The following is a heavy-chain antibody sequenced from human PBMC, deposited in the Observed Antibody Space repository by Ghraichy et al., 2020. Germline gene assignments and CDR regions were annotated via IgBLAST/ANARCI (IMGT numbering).Heavy chain of an antibody. Sequence: GGSLRLSCAASGFTFSSYAMSWVRQAPGKGLEWVSVISGSSGSTFYAESVKGRFTISRDNSKSTLYLQMNSLRAEDTALYYCAKGSGASSSSNLDFWGQGTLVTVSS. CDR2: ISGSSGST. D-gene: IGHD3-3*01. V-gene: IGHV3-23*01. J-gene: IGHJ4*02. CDR3: AKGSGASSSSNLDF. CDR1: GFTFSSYA.